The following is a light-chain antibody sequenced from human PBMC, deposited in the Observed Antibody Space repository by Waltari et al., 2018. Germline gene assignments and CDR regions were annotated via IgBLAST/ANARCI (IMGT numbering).Light chain of an antibody. J-gene: IGKJ5*01. V-gene: IGKV1-8*01. CDR3: QQGDSFHPIT. CDR1: QHVTGY. CDR2: AAS. Sequence: AIRMTQFPSPFPASTGARVTITCRASQHVTGYLAWCQQKPGQPPRLLIYAASTLQTGVPSRFSGSGSGTDFTLIISCLQAEDFAIYFCQQGDSFHPITFGQGTRLEV.